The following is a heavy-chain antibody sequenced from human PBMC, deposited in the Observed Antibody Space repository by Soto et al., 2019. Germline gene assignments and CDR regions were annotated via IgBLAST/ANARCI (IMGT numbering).Heavy chain of an antibody. J-gene: IGHJ6*02. CDR1: GDSVSSNSAA. CDR3: AREDCSGGSCYRRLYYYGMDV. D-gene: IGHD2-15*01. CDR2: TYYRSKWYN. V-gene: IGHV6-1*01. Sequence: SQTLSLTCAISGDSVSSNSAAWNWIRQSPSRGLEWLGRTYYRSKWYNDYAVSVKSRITINPDTSKNQFSLQLNSVTPEDTAVYYCAREDCSGGSCYRRLYYYGMDVWGQGTTVT.